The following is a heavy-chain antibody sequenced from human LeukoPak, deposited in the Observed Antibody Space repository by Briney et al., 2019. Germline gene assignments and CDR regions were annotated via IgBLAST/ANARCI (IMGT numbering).Heavy chain of an antibody. Sequence: SETLSLTCTVSGGSISSSSYYWGWIRQPPGKGLEWIGSIYYSGSTYYNPSLKSRVTISVDTSKNQFSLKLSSVTAADTAVYYCAREGYCSGTSCYNFNYWGQGTLVTVSS. V-gene: IGHV4-39*02. CDR2: IYYSGST. J-gene: IGHJ4*02. CDR3: AREGYCSGTSCYNFNY. CDR1: GGSISSSSYY. D-gene: IGHD2-2*02.